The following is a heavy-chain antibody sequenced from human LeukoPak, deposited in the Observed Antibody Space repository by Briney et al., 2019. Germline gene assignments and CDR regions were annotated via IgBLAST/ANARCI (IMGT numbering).Heavy chain of an antibody. CDR2: IIPIFGTA. J-gene: IGHJ4*02. CDR1: GGTFSSYA. Sequence: ASVKVSCKASGGTFSSYAISWVRQAPGQGLEWMGGIIPIFGTANYAQKFQGRVTITADESTSTAYMELSSLRSEDTAVYYCASDSSGYYDHDYWGQGTLATVSS. V-gene: IGHV1-69*13. D-gene: IGHD3-22*01. CDR3: ASDSSGYYDHDY.